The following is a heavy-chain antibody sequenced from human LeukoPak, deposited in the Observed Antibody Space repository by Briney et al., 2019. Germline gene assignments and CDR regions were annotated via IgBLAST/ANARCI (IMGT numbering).Heavy chain of an antibody. J-gene: IGHJ4*02. Sequence: PSETLSLTCAVYGGSFSGYYWSWIRQPPGKGLEWIGEINHSGSTIYNPSLKSRVTISVDTSKNQFSLKLSSVTAADTAVYYCARGRRGWLIDYWGQGTLVTVSS. D-gene: IGHD6-19*01. V-gene: IGHV4-34*01. CDR1: GGSFSGYY. CDR3: ARGRRGWLIDY. CDR2: INHSGST.